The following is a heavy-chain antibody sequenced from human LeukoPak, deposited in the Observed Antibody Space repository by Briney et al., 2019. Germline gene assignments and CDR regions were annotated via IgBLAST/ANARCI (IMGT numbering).Heavy chain of an antibody. D-gene: IGHD4-17*01. Sequence: GGSLRLSCAASGFTFSDYYMSWFRQAPGKGLEWVGFIRSKAYGGTTEYAASVKGRFTISRDDSKSIAYLQMNSLKTEDTAVYYCTRVSYGDYTADYWGQGTLVTVSS. J-gene: IGHJ4*02. CDR2: IRSKAYGGTT. CDR1: GFTFSDYY. CDR3: TRVSYGDYTADY. V-gene: IGHV3-49*03.